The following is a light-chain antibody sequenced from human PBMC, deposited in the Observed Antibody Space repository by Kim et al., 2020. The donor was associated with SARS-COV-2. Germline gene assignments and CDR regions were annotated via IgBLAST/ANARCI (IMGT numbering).Light chain of an antibody. Sequence: ELTQPPSASGTPGQRVTISCSGSSSNIGSNYVYWYQQLPGTAPKLLIYRNNQRPFGVPDRFSGSKSATSASLAISGLRSEDEADYYCAAWDDSLSGWVFGGGTQLTVL. CDR2: RNN. V-gene: IGLV1-47*01. CDR1: SSNIGSNY. J-gene: IGLJ3*02. CDR3: AAWDDSLSGWV.